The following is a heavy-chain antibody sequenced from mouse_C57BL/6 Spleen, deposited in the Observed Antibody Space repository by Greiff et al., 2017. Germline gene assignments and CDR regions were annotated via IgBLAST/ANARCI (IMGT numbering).Heavy chain of an antibody. CDR1: GYTFTDHT. V-gene: IGHV1-78*01. Sequence: VQLQQSDAELVKPGASVKISCKVSGYTFTDHTIHWMKQRPEQGLEWIGYIYPRDGSTKYNEKFKGKATLTADKSSSTAYMQLNSLTSEDSAVYFCARWADYGSSYWYFDVWGTGTTVTVSS. CDR3: ARWADYGSSYWYFDV. D-gene: IGHD1-1*01. J-gene: IGHJ1*03. CDR2: IYPRDGST.